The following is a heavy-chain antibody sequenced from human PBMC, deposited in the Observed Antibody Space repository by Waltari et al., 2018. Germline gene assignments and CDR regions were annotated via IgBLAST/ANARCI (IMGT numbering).Heavy chain of an antibody. D-gene: IGHD3-3*01. Sequence: EVQLLESGGGLVQPGGSLRLSCAASGFTFSSYAMSWVRQAPGKGLEWVSAISGSGGSTYYANSVKGRFTISRDNSKNTLYLQMNSLRAEDTAVYYCAKDHGITIFEGYMDVWGKGTTVTISS. CDR3: AKDHGITIFEGYMDV. J-gene: IGHJ6*03. V-gene: IGHV3-23*01. CDR1: GFTFSSYA. CDR2: ISGSGGST.